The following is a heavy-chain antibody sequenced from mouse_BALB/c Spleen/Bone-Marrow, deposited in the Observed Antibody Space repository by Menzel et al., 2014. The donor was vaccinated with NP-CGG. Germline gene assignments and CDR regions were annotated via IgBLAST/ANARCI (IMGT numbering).Heavy chain of an antibody. CDR1: GYTFTSYW. CDR3: AREEITTVVAPAY. D-gene: IGHD1-1*01. Sequence: LVESGAELVRPGASVKLSCKASGYTFTSYWMNWVKQRPGQGLEWIGMIDPSDSETHYNQMFKDKATLTVDKSSSTATMQLSSLTSEYSAVYYCAREEITTVVAPAYWGQGTLVTVSA. V-gene: IGHV1-61*01. J-gene: IGHJ3*01. CDR2: IDPSDSET.